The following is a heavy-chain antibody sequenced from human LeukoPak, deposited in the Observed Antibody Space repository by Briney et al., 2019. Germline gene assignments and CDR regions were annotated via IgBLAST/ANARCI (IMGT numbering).Heavy chain of an antibody. Sequence: SETLSLTCDVSGVSINTCCYYWTWIRQPRGKGLEWIGYKYYSGSTRYNSSLRSRLTISLDSSKNQFSLRLTSVTAADTAVYYCARGRSYGFDFDSWGPGTLVIVSS. CDR2: KYYSGST. V-gene: IGHV4-61*01. D-gene: IGHD5-18*01. J-gene: IGHJ4*02. CDR1: GVSINTCCYY. CDR3: ARGRSYGFDFDS.